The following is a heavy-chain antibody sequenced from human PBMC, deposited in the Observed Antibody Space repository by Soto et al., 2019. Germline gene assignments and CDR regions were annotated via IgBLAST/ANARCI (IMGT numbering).Heavy chain of an antibody. CDR2: IKNKANNYAT. V-gene: IGHV3-73*01. J-gene: IGHJ4*02. Sequence: GGSLRLSCAASGFTFSDSSMHWVRQTSGKGLEWVGRIKNKANNYATAYAASVNGRFTISRDDAKNTAYLQMNSLKIEDTAVYYCSPGVDYWGQGTLVTV. CDR3: SPGVDY. CDR1: GFTFSDSS.